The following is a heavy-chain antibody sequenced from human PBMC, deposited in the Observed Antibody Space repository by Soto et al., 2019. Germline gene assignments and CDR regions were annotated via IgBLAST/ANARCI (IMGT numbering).Heavy chain of an antibody. Sequence: GGSLRLSFAASGFTFSSFWMSWVRQAPGKGLEWVANIKTDGSETHYVDSVKGRFTISRDNPKTSLFLQMNSLRVEDTAVYFCTSDRYPSFYHGSRSYPYYWGQGTPVTVAS. D-gene: IGHD3-10*01. CDR3: TSDRYPSFYHGSRSYPYY. CDR2: IKTDGSET. CDR1: GFTFSSFW. J-gene: IGHJ4*02. V-gene: IGHV3-7*03.